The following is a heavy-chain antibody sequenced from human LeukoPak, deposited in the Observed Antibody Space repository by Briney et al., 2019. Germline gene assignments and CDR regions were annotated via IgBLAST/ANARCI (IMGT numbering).Heavy chain of an antibody. V-gene: IGHV4-39*07. CDR1: GGSISSSSYY. Sequence: SETLSLTCTVSGGSISSSSYYWGWIRQPPGKGLEWIGSIYHSGSTYYNPSLKSRVTISVDTSKNQFSLKLSSVTAADTAVYYCARDKRYGSGSWWFDPWGQGTLVTVSS. D-gene: IGHD3-10*01. CDR3: ARDKRYGSGSWWFDP. J-gene: IGHJ5*02. CDR2: IYHSGST.